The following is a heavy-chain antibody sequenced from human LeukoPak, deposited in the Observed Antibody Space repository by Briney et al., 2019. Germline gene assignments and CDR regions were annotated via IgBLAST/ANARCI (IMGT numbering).Heavy chain of an antibody. CDR3: ARAGSGWSFDH. J-gene: IGHJ4*02. D-gene: IGHD6-19*01. Sequence: PSETLTLTCTVSGGSISLYCWTWIRQSPGKGLEWIGYNSSSGNTNYNPSLKSRVTISVDMSKNQFSLRLSSVTAADTAVYYCARAGSGWSFDHWGQGTLVTVSS. V-gene: IGHV4-59*01. CDR2: NSSSGNT. CDR1: GGSISLYC.